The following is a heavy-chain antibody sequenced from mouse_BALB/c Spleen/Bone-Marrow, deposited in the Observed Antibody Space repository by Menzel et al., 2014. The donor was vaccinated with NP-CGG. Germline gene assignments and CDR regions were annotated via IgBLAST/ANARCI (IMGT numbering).Heavy chain of an antibody. D-gene: IGHD2-12*01. V-gene: IGHV1S81*02. CDR3: ASYRGAY. J-gene: IGHJ3*01. CDR2: VNPSNGRT. Sequence: QVQLQQSGAELVPPGASVKLSCKASGYTFTSYWMHWVKQRPGQGLEWIGEVNPSNGRTNYNEKFKIKATLTVDKSSSTAYMQLSSLTSEDSAVYYCASYRGAYWGQGTPVTASA. CDR1: GYTFTSYW.